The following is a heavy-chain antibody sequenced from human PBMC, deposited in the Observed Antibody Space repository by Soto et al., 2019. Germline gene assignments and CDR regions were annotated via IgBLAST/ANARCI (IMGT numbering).Heavy chain of an antibody. CDR3: ARDESAGSSIRY. D-gene: IGHD2-2*01. J-gene: IGHJ4*02. CDR2: ISNSGDYI. Sequence: EVQVVESGGGLVKPGGSLSLSCTASGSTFRTYGMNWVGQAPGKGLEWVSSISNSGDYIYYADSVKGRFTISRDNAKNSLYLQMNSLRAEDTAVYFCARDESAGSSIRYWGQGIPVTVSS. V-gene: IGHV3-21*01. CDR1: GSTFRTYG.